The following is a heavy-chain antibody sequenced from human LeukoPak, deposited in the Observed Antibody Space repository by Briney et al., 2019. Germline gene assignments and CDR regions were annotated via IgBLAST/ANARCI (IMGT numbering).Heavy chain of an antibody. CDR3: AGGTRLRGYTYGPPFDY. D-gene: IGHD5-18*01. V-gene: IGHV4-61*02. CDR1: GGSISRDNDY. Sequence: SETLSLTCTVSGGSISRDNDYWSWSRQPAGKGLEWIGRIFTGGSIIYNPSLRSRLTMSVDTSKNQFSLNLSSVTAADTAVYYCAGGTRLRGYTYGPPFDYWGQGTLVTVSS. CDR2: IFTGGSI. J-gene: IGHJ4*02.